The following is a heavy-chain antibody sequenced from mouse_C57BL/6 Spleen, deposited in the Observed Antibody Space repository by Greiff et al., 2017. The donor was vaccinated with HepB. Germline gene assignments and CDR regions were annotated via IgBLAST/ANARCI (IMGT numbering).Heavy chain of an antibody. CDR2: IYPGDGDT. V-gene: IGHV1-82*01. CDR1: GYAFSSSW. D-gene: IGHD6-1*01. CDR3: ARGKIALDY. Sequence: VKLQESGPELVKPGASVKISCKASGYAFSSSWMNWVKQRPGKGLEWIGRIYPGDGDTNYNGKFKGKATLTADKSSSTAYMQLSSLTSEDSAVYFCARGKIALDYWGQGTTLTVSS. J-gene: IGHJ2*01.